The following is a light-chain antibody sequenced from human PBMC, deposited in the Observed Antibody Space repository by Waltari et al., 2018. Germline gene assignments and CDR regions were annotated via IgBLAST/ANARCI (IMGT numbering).Light chain of an antibody. Sequence: DIEMTQSPSSLSAAVGASGTITCRASQRITNYVNWYEQKPGKAPNLLIFAASSVQSGVPSRFSGSGSGTEFTLTISSLQPEDFATYYCQQSYSPPYTFGQGTKLEIK. J-gene: IGKJ2*01. V-gene: IGKV1-39*01. CDR2: AAS. CDR3: QQSYSPPYT. CDR1: QRITNY.